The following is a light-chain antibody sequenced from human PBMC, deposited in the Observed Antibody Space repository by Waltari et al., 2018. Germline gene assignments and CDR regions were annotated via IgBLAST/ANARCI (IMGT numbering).Light chain of an antibody. CDR1: QSVTSIS. CDR2: GTS. CDR3: QQYDGEVLT. V-gene: IGKV3-20*01. Sequence: EIVLTQYPGTLSLSPGERATLSCRASQSVTSISLGGYQQKLGQTTRLLIYGTSTRATGIPDRFSGGGSGTDFTLTISRLEPEDFAVYYCQQYDGEVLTFGGGTKVEI. J-gene: IGKJ4*01.